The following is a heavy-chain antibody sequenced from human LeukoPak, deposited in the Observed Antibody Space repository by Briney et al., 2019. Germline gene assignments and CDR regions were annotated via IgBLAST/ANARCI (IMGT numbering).Heavy chain of an antibody. J-gene: IGHJ4*02. Sequence: GGSLRLSCAASGFTFSSSDMHWVRQPTGKGLEWVSAIGTIGDTYYPGSVKGRFTISRDNSKNTLYLQMNSLRAEDTAVYYCARDPPSYCGGDCSDFDYWGQGTLVTVSS. V-gene: IGHV3-13*01. D-gene: IGHD2-21*02. CDR3: ARDPPSYCGGDCSDFDY. CDR2: IGTIGDT. CDR1: GFTFSSSD.